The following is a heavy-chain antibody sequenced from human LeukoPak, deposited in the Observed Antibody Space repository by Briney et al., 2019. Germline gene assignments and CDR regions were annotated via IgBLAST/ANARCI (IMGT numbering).Heavy chain of an antibody. CDR2: TSGSGATT. V-gene: IGHV3-23*01. CDR3: AKGERGYSASSFDS. CDR1: GFTFSSYA. Sequence: GGSLRLSCAASGFTFSSYAMSWVRQAPGKGLEWVSATSGSGATTYYADSVKGRFAISRDNSNNTLYLQMNSLRAEDTAVYYCAKGERGYSASSFDSWGQGTLVTVSS. D-gene: IGHD6-6*01. J-gene: IGHJ4*02.